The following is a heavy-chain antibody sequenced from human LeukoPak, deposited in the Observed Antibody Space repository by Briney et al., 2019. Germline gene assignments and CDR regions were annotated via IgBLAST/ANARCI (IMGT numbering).Heavy chain of an antibody. Sequence: GGSLRLSCAACGFIFSSYAMNWVRQAPGKGLDWVSSISDSGTTTYYADSVKGRFTISRDHAKNKLYLQMNSLRAEDTALNYCAIVDKSTSDLFFDYWGQGTLVTVSS. CDR2: ISDSGTTT. CDR3: AIVDKSTSDLFFDY. J-gene: IGHJ4*02. CDR1: GFIFSSYA. V-gene: IGHV3-23*01. D-gene: IGHD2/OR15-2a*01.